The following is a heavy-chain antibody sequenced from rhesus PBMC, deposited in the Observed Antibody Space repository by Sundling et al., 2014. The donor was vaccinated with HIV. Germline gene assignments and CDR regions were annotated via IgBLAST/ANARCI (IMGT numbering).Heavy chain of an antibody. CDR2: IKRKADGETA. Sequence: EVQLVESGAGLVQPGGSLRLSCAASGFTFSDSWMSWVRQAPGKGLEWVARIKRKADGETADYAASMKGRFTISRDDSKNILYLQMNSLKTDDTAVYYCTTVCSGISCFEGYGYFEFWGQGALGHRLL. D-gene: IGHD2-27*01. J-gene: IGHJ1*01. CDR3: TTVCSGISCFEGYGYFEF. V-gene: IGHV3-30*02. CDR1: GFTFSDSW.